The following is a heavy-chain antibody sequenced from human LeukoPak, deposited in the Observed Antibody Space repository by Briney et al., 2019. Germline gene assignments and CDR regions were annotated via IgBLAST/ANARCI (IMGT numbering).Heavy chain of an antibody. CDR1: GASISIVSDY. D-gene: IGHD3-3*01. Sequence: SETLSLTCTVSGASISIVSDYWGWIRQPAGKGLEWIGRIYTSGSTNYNPSLKSRVTISVDASKNQFSLKLSSVTAADTAVYYCARDNDFWSAWGQGTLVTVSS. CDR3: ARDNDFWSA. J-gene: IGHJ5*02. CDR2: IYTSGST. V-gene: IGHV4-61*02.